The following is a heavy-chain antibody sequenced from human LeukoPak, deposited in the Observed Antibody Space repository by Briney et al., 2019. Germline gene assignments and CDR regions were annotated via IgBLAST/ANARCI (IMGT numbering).Heavy chain of an antibody. CDR1: GGTFSSYA. J-gene: IGHJ5*02. CDR2: IIPIFGTA. CDR3: ARTTPTGYSSSWYDNWFDP. V-gene: IGHV1-69*06. D-gene: IGHD6-13*01. Sequence: ASVKVSCKASGGTFSSYAISWVRQAPGQGLEWMGGIIPIFGTANYAQKFQGRVTITADKSTSTAYMELSSLRSEDTAVYYCARTTPTGYSSSWYDNWFDPWGQGTLVTVSS.